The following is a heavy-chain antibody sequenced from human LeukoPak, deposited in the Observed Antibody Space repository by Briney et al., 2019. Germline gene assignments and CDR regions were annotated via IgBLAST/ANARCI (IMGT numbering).Heavy chain of an antibody. CDR1: GISFSSYY. V-gene: IGHV3-7*01. D-gene: IGHD2/OR15-2a*01. CDR3: ARDFYGSTSLDY. CDR2: IRSDGSAT. J-gene: IGHJ4*02. Sequence: GWSLRLSCAASGISFSSYYMHWVRQAPGGGLEWVGDIRSDGSATFYGDSAKGRFTISRDNAKSLLYLQMNSLRAEDTAVYYCARDFYGSTSLDYWGQGTLVTVSS.